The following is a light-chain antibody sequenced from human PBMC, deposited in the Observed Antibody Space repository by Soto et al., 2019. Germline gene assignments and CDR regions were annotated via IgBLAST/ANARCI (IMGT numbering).Light chain of an antibody. J-gene: IGKJ1*01. CDR2: GAS. CDR1: QTVSSNY. CDR3: QQYGGSPRT. V-gene: IGKV3-20*01. Sequence: ALTQSPGTLSSSPGERATLSCRASQTVSSNYLAWYQQKPGRAPRLLIYGASSRATGIPDRFSGSGSGTDFILTINRLEPEDFALYYCQQYGGSPRTFGQGTKVDIK.